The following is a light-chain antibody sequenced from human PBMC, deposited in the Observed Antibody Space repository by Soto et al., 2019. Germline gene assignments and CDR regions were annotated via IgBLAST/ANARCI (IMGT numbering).Light chain of an antibody. J-gene: IGKJ1*01. CDR3: HQYGSSPWT. CDR2: GAS. CDR1: QTVSSAR. V-gene: IGKV3-20*01. Sequence: PGERATLSCRASQTVSSARLAWFQQKPGQAPRLLIYGASNRAPGIPDRFSGSGSETDFTLTITRLESEDFAVYSCHQYGSSPWTFGQGTKVEIK.